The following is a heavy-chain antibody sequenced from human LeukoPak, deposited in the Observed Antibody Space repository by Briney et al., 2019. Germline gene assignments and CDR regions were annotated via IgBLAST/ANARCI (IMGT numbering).Heavy chain of an antibody. CDR1: GGSISSSSYY. V-gene: IGHV4-39*07. D-gene: IGHD4-17*01. CDR3: ARRADYGDYGRPYGMDV. J-gene: IGHJ6*02. Sequence: SETLSLTCTVSGGSISSSSYYWGWIRQPPGKGLEWIGSIYYSGSTNYNPSLKSRVTMSVDTSKNQFSLKLSSVTAADTAVYYCARRADYGDYGRPYGMDVWGQGTTVTVSS. CDR2: IYYSGST.